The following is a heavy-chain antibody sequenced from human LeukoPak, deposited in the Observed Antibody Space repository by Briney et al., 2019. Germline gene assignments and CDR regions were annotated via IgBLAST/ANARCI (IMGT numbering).Heavy chain of an antibody. D-gene: IGHD1-26*01. CDR2: ISGSGGST. CDR1: GFTFSNHA. V-gene: IGHV3-23*01. J-gene: IGHJ4*02. CDR3: ARDSPNLKYSGSYKTGSSFDY. Sequence: GGSLRLSCAASGFTFSNHAMSWVRQAPGMGLEWVSSISGSGGSTFQADSVKGRFTISRDNSKNTLYLQMNSLRAEDTAVYYCARDSPNLKYSGSYKTGSSFDYWGQGTLVTVSS.